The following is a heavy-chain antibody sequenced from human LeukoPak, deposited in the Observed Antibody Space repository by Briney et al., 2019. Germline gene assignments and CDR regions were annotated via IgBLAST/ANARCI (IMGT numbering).Heavy chain of an antibody. D-gene: IGHD4-11*01. CDR3: AKETLMTTVPTGNIDY. CDR2: ISYDGSNK. J-gene: IGHJ4*02. V-gene: IGHV3-30*18. Sequence: GGSLRLSCAASGFTFSSYGMHWVRQAPGKGLEWVAVISYDGSNKYYAESVKGRFTISRDNPKNTLYLQTNSLRAEDTAVYYCAKETLMTTVPTGNIDYWGQGTLVTVSS. CDR1: GFTFSSYG.